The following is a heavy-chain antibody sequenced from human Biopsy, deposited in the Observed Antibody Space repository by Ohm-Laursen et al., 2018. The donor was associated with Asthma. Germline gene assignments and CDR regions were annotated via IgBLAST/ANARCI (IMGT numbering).Heavy chain of an antibody. CDR2: IWYDGSNK. CDR3: ARKARHGDYDFDY. Sequence: SLRLSCAASGFTFSSYGMHWVRQAPGKGLEWVAVIWYDGSNKYYADSVKGRFTISRDNSKNTLYLQMNSLRADDTAVYYCARKARHGDYDFDYWGQGTLVTVSS. D-gene: IGHD4-17*01. CDR1: GFTFSSYG. J-gene: IGHJ4*02. V-gene: IGHV3-33*01.